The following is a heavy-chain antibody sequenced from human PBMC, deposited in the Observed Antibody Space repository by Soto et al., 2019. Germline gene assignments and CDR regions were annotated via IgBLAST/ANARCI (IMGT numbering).Heavy chain of an antibody. J-gene: IGHJ6*02. CDR3: VRQGIGVLHGLVDV. V-gene: IGHV4-39*07. CDR2: IYYSGGT. D-gene: IGHD3-10*01. Sequence: PSETLSLTCTVSGGSISCSSYYWGWIRQPPGKGLEWIGSIYYSGGTSYNPSLKSRVAISADTSTQQFSLRLSSVTAADTAVYYCVRQGIGVLHGLVDVWGQGTTVTVSS. CDR1: GGSISCSSYY.